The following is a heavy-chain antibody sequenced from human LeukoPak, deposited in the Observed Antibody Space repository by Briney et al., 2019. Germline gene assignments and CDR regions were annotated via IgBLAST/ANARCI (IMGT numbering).Heavy chain of an antibody. Sequence: SETLSLTCTVSGGSISSSSYYWGWIRQPPWKGLEWIGSIYYSGSTFYNPSLKSRVTISVDTSKNQFSLKLSSVTAADTAVYYCASTTIHYYMDVWGKGTTVTVSS. CDR3: ASTTIHYYMDV. V-gene: IGHV4-39*01. J-gene: IGHJ6*03. CDR2: IYYSGST. D-gene: IGHD5-24*01. CDR1: GGSISSSSYY.